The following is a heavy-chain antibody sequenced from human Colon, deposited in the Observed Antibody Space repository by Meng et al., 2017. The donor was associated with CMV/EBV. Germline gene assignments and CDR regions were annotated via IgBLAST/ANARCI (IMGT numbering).Heavy chain of an antibody. V-gene: IGHV3-21*01. Sequence: GGSLRLSCAASGFTFSSYSMNWVRQAPGKGLEWVSSISSSSSYIYYADSVKGRFTISRDNATNSLYLQMNSLRAEDTAVYYCASQRVVTAERGEATDYWGQGTLVTVSS. J-gene: IGHJ4*02. CDR2: ISSSSSYI. D-gene: IGHD3-22*01. CDR1: GFTFSSYS. CDR3: ASQRVVTAERGEATDY.